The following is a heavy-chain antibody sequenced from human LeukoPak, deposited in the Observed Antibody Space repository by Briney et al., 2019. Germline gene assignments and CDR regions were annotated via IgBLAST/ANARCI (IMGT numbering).Heavy chain of an antibody. V-gene: IGHV1-69*02. D-gene: IGHD3-22*01. J-gene: IGHJ4*02. CDR3: ARAYYYDSSGYPDY. Sequence: IIPILGIANYAQKFQGRVTITADKSTSTAYMELSSLRSEDTAVYYCARAYYYDSSGYPDYWGQGTLVTVSS. CDR2: IIPILGIA.